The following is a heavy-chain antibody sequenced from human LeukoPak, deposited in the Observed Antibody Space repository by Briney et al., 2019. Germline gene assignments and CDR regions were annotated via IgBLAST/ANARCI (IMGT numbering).Heavy chain of an antibody. D-gene: IGHD6-13*01. CDR2: ISGSGGST. V-gene: IGHV3-23*01. CDR3: AKRKEYSSSWLAFDY. J-gene: IGHJ4*02. CDR1: GFTFSSYA. Sequence: GGSLRLSCAASGFTFSSYAMSRVRQAPGKGLEWVSAISGSGGSTYYADSVKGRFTISRDNSKNTLYLQMNSLRAEDTAVYYCAKRKEYSSSWLAFDYWGQGTLVTVSS.